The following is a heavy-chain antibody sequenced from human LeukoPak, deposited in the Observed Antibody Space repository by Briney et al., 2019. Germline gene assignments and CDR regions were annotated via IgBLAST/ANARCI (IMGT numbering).Heavy chain of an antibody. V-gene: IGHV3-21*01. J-gene: IGHJ4*02. CDR3: ARAGNYYYDSRLFDY. D-gene: IGHD3-22*01. Sequence: GVSLRLSCAASGFTFSSYSMNWVRQAPGKGLEWVSSISSSSSYIYYADSVKGRFTISRDNAKNSLYLQMNSLRAEDTAVYYCARAGNYYYDSRLFDYWGQGTLVTVSS. CDR2: ISSSSSYI. CDR1: GFTFSSYS.